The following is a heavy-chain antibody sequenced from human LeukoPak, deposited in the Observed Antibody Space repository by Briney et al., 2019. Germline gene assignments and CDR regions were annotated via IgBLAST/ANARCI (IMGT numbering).Heavy chain of an antibody. D-gene: IGHD3-22*01. Sequence: GGSLRLSCAASGFTFSGYSMNWVRQAPGKGLEWVSSISSSSSYIYYADSVKGRFTISRDNAKNSLYLQMNSLRAEDTAVYYCARYYYDCSGYYDYWGQGTLVTVSS. V-gene: IGHV3-21*01. CDR1: GFTFSGYS. CDR3: ARYYYDCSGYYDY. J-gene: IGHJ4*02. CDR2: ISSSSSYI.